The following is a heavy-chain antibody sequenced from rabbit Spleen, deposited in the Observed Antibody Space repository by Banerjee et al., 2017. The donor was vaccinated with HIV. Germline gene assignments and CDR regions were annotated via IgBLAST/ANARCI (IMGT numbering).Heavy chain of an antibody. CDR3: ARDGGYSRGHSFDP. V-gene: IGHV1S44*01. CDR2: ISSDGTT. D-gene: IGHD2-1*01. J-gene: IGHJ2*01. Sequence: QSMEESGGRLVTPGTPLTLACTVSGIDLSSYAMGWVRQAPGKGLEYIGIISSDGTTYYANWAKGRFTISKTSSTTVDLKMTSPTTEDTATYFCARDGGYSRGHSFDPWGPGTLVTVS. CDR1: GIDLSSYA.